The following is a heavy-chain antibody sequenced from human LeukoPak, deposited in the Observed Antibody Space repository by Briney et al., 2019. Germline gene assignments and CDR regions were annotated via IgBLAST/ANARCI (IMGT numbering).Heavy chain of an antibody. Sequence: PGGSLRLSCAASGFTFNDYGIHWVRQAPGKGLEWVAFIRFDGSEKYYADSVKGRFTISRDNSKNNLYLQMNSLRVEDTGVYYCAKGYAFGLGYWGQGILVTVSS. V-gene: IGHV3-30*02. J-gene: IGHJ4*02. CDR3: AKGYAFGLGY. CDR2: IRFDGSEK. CDR1: GFTFNDYG. D-gene: IGHD3/OR15-3a*01.